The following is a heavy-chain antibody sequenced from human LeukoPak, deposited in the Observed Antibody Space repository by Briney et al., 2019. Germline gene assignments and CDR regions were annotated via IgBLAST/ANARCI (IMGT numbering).Heavy chain of an antibody. V-gene: IGHV5-51*01. Sequence: GESLKISCKGSGYSFTSYWIGWGRQMPGKGLEWVGIIYPGDSDTRYSPSFQGQVTISADKSISTAYLQWSSLKASDTAMYYCARLFLPYYYDSSGYYEFDYWGQGTLVTVSS. J-gene: IGHJ4*02. CDR3: ARLFLPYYYDSSGYYEFDY. CDR1: GYSFTSYW. CDR2: IYPGDSDT. D-gene: IGHD3-22*01.